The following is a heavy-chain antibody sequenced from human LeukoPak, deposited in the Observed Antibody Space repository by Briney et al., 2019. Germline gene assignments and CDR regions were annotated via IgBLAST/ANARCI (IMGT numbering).Heavy chain of an antibody. CDR2: IYSGGST. D-gene: IGHD2-15*01. Sequence: GGSLRLSCAASGFTVSSNYMSWVRQAPGKGPEWVSVIYSGGSTYYADSVKGRFTISRDNSKNTLYLQMNSLRVEDTAVYYCARGQVVLADYWGQGTLVTVSA. V-gene: IGHV3-53*05. CDR3: ARGQVVLADY. CDR1: GFTVSSNY. J-gene: IGHJ4*02.